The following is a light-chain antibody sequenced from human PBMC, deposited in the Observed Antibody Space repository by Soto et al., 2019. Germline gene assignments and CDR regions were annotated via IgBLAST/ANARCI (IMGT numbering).Light chain of an antibody. CDR3: QQRRSLPPIT. CDR2: DAS. CDR1: QSVSSY. Sequence: EIVLTQSPATLSLFPGESATLSCRSSQSVSSYLAWYQQKPGQAPGLLIYDASKRSTGIPARFSGSGSGTVFTPAISRLETEDFAIYYCQQRRSLPPITFGQGTPVEI. J-gene: IGKJ5*01. V-gene: IGKV3-11*01.